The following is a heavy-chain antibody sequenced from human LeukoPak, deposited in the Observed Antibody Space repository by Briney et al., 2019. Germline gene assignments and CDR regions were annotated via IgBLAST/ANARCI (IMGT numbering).Heavy chain of an antibody. Sequence: PSETLSLTCTVSGGSISSSSYYWGWIRQPPGKGLEWIGSIYYSGSTYYNPSLKSRVTISVDTSKNQFSLKLSSVTAADTAVYYCARYYDFWSGYYTPWYFDYWGQGTLVTVSS. V-gene: IGHV4-39*07. CDR3: ARYYDFWSGYYTPWYFDY. CDR2: IYYSGST. J-gene: IGHJ4*02. D-gene: IGHD3-3*01. CDR1: GGSISSSSYY.